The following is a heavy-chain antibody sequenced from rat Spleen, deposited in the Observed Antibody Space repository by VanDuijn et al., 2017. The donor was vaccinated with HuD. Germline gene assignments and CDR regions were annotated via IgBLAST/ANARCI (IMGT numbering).Heavy chain of an antibody. Sequence: EVQLVESGGGLVQPGRSLKLSCAASGFTFSDYGMAWVRQGPTKGLEWVATISYGDRSGHSSTYYRDSVKGRFTVSRDNSKSTLYLQMDSLRSEDTATYYCARQDTSGYSNWFAYWGQGTLVTVSS. J-gene: IGHJ3*01. CDR1: GFTFSDYG. D-gene: IGHD4-3*01. CDR2: ISYGDRSGHSST. V-gene: IGHV5-29*01. CDR3: ARQDTSGYSNWFAY.